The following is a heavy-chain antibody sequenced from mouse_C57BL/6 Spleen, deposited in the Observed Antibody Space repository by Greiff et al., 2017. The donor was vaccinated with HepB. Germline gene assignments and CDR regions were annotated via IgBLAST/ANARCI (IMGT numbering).Heavy chain of an antibody. J-gene: IGHJ3*01. V-gene: IGHV1-39*01. CDR1: GYSFTDYN. D-gene: IGHD2-1*01. CDR2: INPNYGTT. CDR3: GRDGNYLAWFAY. Sequence: VQLKESGPELVKPGASVKISCKASGYSFTDYNMNWVKQSNGKSLEWIGVINPNYGTTSYNQKFKGKATLTVDQSSSTAYMQLNSLTSEDAAVYYCGRDGNYLAWFAYWGQGTLVTVSA.